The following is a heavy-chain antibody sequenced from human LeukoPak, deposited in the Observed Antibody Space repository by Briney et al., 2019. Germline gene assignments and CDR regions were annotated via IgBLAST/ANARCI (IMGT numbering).Heavy chain of an antibody. CDR2: IYYSGST. CDR3: AESNRAGLYFDY. CDR1: GGSISSSSYH. Sequence: SETLSLTCTVSGGSISSSSYHWGWIRQPPGKGLEWIGSIYYSGSTYYNPSLKSRVTISIDTSKNQFSLKLSSVTAADTAVYYCAESNRAGLYFDYWGQGTLVTVSS. V-gene: IGHV4-39*07. D-gene: IGHD1-14*01. J-gene: IGHJ4*02.